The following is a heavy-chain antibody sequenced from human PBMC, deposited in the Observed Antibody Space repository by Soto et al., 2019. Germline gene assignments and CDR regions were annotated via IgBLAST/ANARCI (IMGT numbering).Heavy chain of an antibody. D-gene: IGHD3-22*01. CDR1: GFTFSSYA. CDR3: AKLDDYYDSSGYFGY. Sequence: EVQLLESGGGLVQPGGSLRLSCAASGFTFSSYAMSWVRQAPGKGLEWVSAISGSGGSTYYADSVKGRFTISRDDSKNTLYLQMNSLRAEDTAVYYCAKLDDYYDSSGYFGYWGQGTLVTVSS. CDR2: ISGSGGST. V-gene: IGHV3-23*01. J-gene: IGHJ4*02.